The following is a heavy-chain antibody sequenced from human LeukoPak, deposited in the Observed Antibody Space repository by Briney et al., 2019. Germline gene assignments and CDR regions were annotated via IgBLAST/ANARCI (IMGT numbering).Heavy chain of an antibody. Sequence: HAGGPLRLSCAASGFTFSSYGMHWVRQAPGKGLEWVAVISYDGSNKYYADSVKGRFTISRDNSKNTLYLQMNSLRAEDTAVYYCAKDRTSCFDYWGQGTLVTVSS. J-gene: IGHJ4*02. V-gene: IGHV3-30*18. CDR2: ISYDGSNK. CDR3: AKDRTSCFDY. D-gene: IGHD2-2*01. CDR1: GFTFSSYG.